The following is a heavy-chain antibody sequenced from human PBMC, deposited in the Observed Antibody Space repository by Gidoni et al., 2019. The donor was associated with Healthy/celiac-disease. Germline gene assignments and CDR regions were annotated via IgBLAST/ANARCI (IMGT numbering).Heavy chain of an antibody. CDR2: ISYDGSNK. V-gene: IGHV3-30*03. Sequence: LSCAASGFTFSSYGMHWVRQAPGKGLEWVAVISYDGSNKYYADSVKGRFTISRDNSKNTLYLQMNSLRAEDTAVYYCYQKDAFDIWGQGTMVTVSS. J-gene: IGHJ3*02. CDR3: YQKDAFDI. D-gene: IGHD2-2*01. CDR1: GFTFSSYG.